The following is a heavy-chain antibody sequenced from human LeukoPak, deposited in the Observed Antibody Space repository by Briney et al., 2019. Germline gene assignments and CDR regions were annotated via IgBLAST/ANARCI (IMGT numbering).Heavy chain of an antibody. CDR3: ARDLQQLVVNDAFDI. CDR1: GFTVSSNY. Sequence: GSLRLSCAASGFTVSSNYMSWVRQAPGKGLEWVSVIYSGGSTYYADSVKGRFTISRDNSKNTLYLQMNSLRAEDTAVYYCARDLQQLVVNDAFDIWGQGTMVTVSS. V-gene: IGHV3-66*01. J-gene: IGHJ3*02. CDR2: IYSGGST. D-gene: IGHD6-6*01.